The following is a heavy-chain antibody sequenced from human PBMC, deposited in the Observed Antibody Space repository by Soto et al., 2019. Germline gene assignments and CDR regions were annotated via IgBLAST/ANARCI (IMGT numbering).Heavy chain of an antibody. Sequence: GGSLRLSCAASGFIFSSYDMHWVRQAPGKGLEWVAVISYDGSKKHYADSVKGRFTISRDNSKNTLYLQMNSLRAEDTAVYYCAREYGIGGAAFDIWGQGTMVTVSS. V-gene: IGHV3-30-3*01. CDR2: ISYDGSKK. CDR1: GFIFSSYD. D-gene: IGHD2-15*01. J-gene: IGHJ3*02. CDR3: AREYGIGGAAFDI.